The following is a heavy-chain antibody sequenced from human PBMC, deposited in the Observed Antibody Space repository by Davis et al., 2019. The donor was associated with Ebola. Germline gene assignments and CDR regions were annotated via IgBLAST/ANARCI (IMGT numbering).Heavy chain of an antibody. D-gene: IGHD4-17*01. CDR2: INPNSGGT. CDR1: GYTFTGYY. V-gene: IGHV1-2*04. J-gene: IGHJ6*02. Sequence: AASVKVSCKASGYTFTGYYMHWVRQAPGQGLEWMGWINPNSGGTNYAQKFQGWVTMTRDTSISTAYMELSSLRSEDTAVYYCAGLSGDYRNYYYGMDVWGQGTTVTVSS. CDR3: AGLSGDYRNYYYGMDV.